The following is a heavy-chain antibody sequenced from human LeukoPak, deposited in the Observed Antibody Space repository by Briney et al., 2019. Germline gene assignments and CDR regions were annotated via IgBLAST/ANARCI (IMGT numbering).Heavy chain of an antibody. V-gene: IGHV3-43*02. J-gene: IGHJ4*02. CDR2: ISGDGYIT. D-gene: IGHD3-22*01. CDR3: AKDIENYDSTGHFDY. CDR1: GFAFGDYA. Sequence: QPGGSLRLSCAASGFAFGDYAMHWVRQVPGKGLEWVSLISGDGYITYYADSVKGRFTVSRDNSKNSLYLQMNGLRIEDTAFYYCAKDIENYDSTGHFDYWGQGTLVTVSS.